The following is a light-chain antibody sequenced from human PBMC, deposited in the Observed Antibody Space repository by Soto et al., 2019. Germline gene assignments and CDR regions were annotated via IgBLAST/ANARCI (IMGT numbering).Light chain of an antibody. J-gene: IGLJ2*01. CDR3: QTWGIGGDVV. CDR1: SGQSSDA. V-gene: IGLV4-69*01. CDR2: VNSDGSH. Sequence: QPVLTQPPSASASLGASVKFTCTLSSGQSSDAIAWHQQQPEKGPRYMMKVNSDGSHKKGDGIPDRFSGSISGAERYLTISSLQSEDEADYYCQTWGIGGDVVFGGGTKLTVL.